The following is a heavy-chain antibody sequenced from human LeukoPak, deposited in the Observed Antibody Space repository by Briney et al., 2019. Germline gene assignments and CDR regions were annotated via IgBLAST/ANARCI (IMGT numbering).Heavy chain of an antibody. Sequence: GASVKVSCKASGYTFTGYYMHWVRQAPGQGLEWMGWINPNSGGTNYAQKFQGRVTMTRDTSISTAYMELSRVRSDDTAVYYCASRGDSSGYPLTYWGQGTLVTVSS. V-gene: IGHV1-2*02. D-gene: IGHD3-22*01. J-gene: IGHJ4*02. CDR1: GYTFTGYY. CDR2: INPNSGGT. CDR3: ASRGDSSGYPLTY.